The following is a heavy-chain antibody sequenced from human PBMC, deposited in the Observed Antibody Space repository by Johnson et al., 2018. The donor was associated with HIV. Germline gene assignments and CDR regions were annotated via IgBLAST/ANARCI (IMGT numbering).Heavy chain of an antibody. CDR3: AKDVGNYWPDAFDI. V-gene: IGHV3-7*01. D-gene: IGHD3-22*01. CDR1: GFTFSNYW. J-gene: IGHJ3*02. CDR2: INLDGSEK. Sequence: VQLVESGGGLVQPGGSLRLSCADSGFTFSNYWMTWVRQAPGKGLEWVANINLDGSEKYYVDSVKGRFTISRDNSKNTVYLQMNSLRTEDTAVYYCAKDVGNYWPDAFDIWGQGTLVTVSS.